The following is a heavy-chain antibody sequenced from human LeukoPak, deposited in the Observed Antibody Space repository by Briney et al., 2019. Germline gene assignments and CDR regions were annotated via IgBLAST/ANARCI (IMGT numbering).Heavy chain of an antibody. J-gene: IGHJ5*02. CDR3: ARAVVVVAATVRWFDP. D-gene: IGHD2-15*01. Sequence: SETLSLTCAVYGGSFSGYYWSWIRQPPGKGLEWIGEINHSGSTNYNPSLKSRVTISVDTSKNQFSLKLSSVTAADTAVYYCARAVVVVAATVRWFDPWGQGTLVTVSS. V-gene: IGHV4-34*01. CDR2: INHSGST. CDR1: GGSFSGYY.